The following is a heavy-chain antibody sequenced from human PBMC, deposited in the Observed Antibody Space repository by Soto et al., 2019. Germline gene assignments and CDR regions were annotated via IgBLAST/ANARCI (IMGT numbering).Heavy chain of an antibody. CDR3: GRLRMYTFGTYYRFIDY. CDR1: GGPINNYY. CDR2: IFYNGST. J-gene: IGHJ4*02. Sequence: SETLSLTCTVSGGPINNYYWSWIRQSPGRGLEYIGYIFYNGSTNYNPSLKSRVSISVDMSKSQFSLRLSSVSAADTAVYYCGRLRMYTFGTYYRFIDYWGQGTLVTVSS. D-gene: IGHD3-10*01. V-gene: IGHV4-59*01.